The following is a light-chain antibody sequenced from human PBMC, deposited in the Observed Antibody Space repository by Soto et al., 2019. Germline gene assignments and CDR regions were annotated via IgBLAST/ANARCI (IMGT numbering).Light chain of an antibody. CDR3: QQYYSTLRT. Sequence: DIVMTQSPDSLAVSLGERATINCKSSQSVLYSSNNKNYLAWYQQKPGQPPKLLIYWASTRDSGVPDRFSGSGSVTDFTLTISSLQAEDVAVYYCQQYYSTLRTFGQGTKVEIK. CDR1: QSVLYSSNNKNY. V-gene: IGKV4-1*01. J-gene: IGKJ1*01. CDR2: WAS.